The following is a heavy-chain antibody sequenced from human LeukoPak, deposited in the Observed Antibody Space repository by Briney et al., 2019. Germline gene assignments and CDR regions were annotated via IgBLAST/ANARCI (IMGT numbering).Heavy chain of an antibody. V-gene: IGHV3-7*03. CDR2: IKQDGSEK. CDR3: ATSYDMGWLIGY. CDR1: GFTFGDTW. Sequence: GGSLRLSCAASGFTFGDTWMSWVRQVPGQGLEWVANIKQDGSEKFYVASVKGRFTISRDNGKSSLYLQMNSLRAEDTALYYCATSYDMGWLIGYWGQGTLVTVSS. D-gene: IGHD3/OR15-3a*01. J-gene: IGHJ4*02.